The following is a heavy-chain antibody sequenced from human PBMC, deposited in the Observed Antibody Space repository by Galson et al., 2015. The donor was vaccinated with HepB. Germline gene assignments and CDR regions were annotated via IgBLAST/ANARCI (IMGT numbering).Heavy chain of an antibody. CDR3: ARDEDSSGYYYDY. V-gene: IGHV3-7*01. CDR1: GFTFSSYW. CDR2: IKQDGSEK. J-gene: IGHJ4*02. Sequence: SLRLSCAASGFTFSSYWMSWVRQAPGKGLEWVANIKQDGSEKYYVDSVKGRFTISRDNAKNSLYLQMNSLRAEDTAVYYCARDEDSSGYYYDYWGQGTLVTVSS. D-gene: IGHD3-22*01.